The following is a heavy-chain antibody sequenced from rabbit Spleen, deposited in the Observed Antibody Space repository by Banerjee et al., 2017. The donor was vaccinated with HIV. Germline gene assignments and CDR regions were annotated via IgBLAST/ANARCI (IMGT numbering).Heavy chain of an antibody. CDR2: INTATGKA. CDR1: GFSFNSGYD. Sequence: QSLEESGGGLVKPGASLTLTCKASGFSFNSGYDMCWVRQAPGKGLEWIACINTATGKAVYASWAKGRCTISRTSSTTVTLQMTSLTAADTASYFCARNYVNVFDPWGPGTLVTVS. J-gene: IGHJ2*01. D-gene: IGHD1-1*01. V-gene: IGHV1S40*01. CDR3: ARNYVNVFDP.